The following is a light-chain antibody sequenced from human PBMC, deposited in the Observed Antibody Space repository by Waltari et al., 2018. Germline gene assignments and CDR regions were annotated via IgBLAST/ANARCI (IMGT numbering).Light chain of an antibody. CDR1: SSNIATNH. CDR2: RND. CDR3: ATWDDNLRGVVFGGGTN. Sequence: QSVLTQPPSASGTPGQRVTISCSGGSSNIATNHVHWYQQPPGTAPKLLIYRNDRRPSGVPDRFSGSKSGTSASLAISDLRSEDEADYYCATWDDNLRGVVFGGGTNFGGGTKLTVL. V-gene: IGLV1-47*01. J-gene: IGLJ2*01.